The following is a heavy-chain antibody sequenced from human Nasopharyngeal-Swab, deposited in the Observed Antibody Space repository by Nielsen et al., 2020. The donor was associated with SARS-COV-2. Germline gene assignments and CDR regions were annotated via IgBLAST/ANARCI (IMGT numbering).Heavy chain of an antibody. CDR2: ISYDGSNK. D-gene: IGHD3-10*01. CDR1: GFTFSSYG. Sequence: GESLKISCAASGFTFSSYGMHWVRQAPGKGLEWVAVISYDGSNKYYADSVKGRFTISRDNSKNTLYLQMNSLRAEDTAVYYCAEPYSVWFGELFPAEYFQHWGQGTLVTVSS. CDR3: AEPYSVWFGELFPAEYFQH. V-gene: IGHV3-30*18. J-gene: IGHJ1*01.